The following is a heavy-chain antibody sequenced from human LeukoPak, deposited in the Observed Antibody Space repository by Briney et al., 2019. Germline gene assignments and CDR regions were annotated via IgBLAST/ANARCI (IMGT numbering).Heavy chain of an antibody. D-gene: IGHD3-3*01. CDR1: GGSFSGYY. CDR3: ARHATYYDFWSGSGWFDP. V-gene: IGHV4-34*01. J-gene: IGHJ5*02. Sequence: SETLSLTCAVYGGSFSGYYWSWIRQPPGKGLEWIGEINHSGSTNYNPSLKSRVTISVDTSKNQFSLKLSSVTAADTAVYYCARHATYYDFWSGSGWFDPWGQGTLVTVSS. CDR2: INHSGST.